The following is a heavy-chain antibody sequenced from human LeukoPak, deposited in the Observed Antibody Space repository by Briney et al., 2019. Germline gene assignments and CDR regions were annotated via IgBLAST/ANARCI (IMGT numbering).Heavy chain of an antibody. CDR1: GGSISSYY. CDR3: ARATLGYCSSTSCWGHLPYYYMDV. J-gene: IGHJ6*03. V-gene: IGHV4-59*01. CDR2: IYYSGST. Sequence: SETLSLTCTVSGGSISSYYWSWIRQPPGKGLEWIGYIYYSGSTNYNPSLKSRVTISVDTSKNQFSLKLSSVTAADTAVYYCARATLGYCSSTSCWGHLPYYYMDVWGKGTTVTVSS. D-gene: IGHD2-2*01.